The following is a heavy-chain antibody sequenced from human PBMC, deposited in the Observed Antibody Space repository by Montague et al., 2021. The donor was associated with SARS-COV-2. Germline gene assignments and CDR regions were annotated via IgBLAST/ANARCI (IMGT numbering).Heavy chain of an antibody. CDR2: IYYTENT. D-gene: IGHD3-22*01. J-gene: IGHJ3*01. V-gene: IGHV4-39*02. CDR1: SGSITNNIDY. CDR3: ARLKRYFDSSGSPSAFDX. Sequence: SETLSLTCTVPSGSITNNIDYWAWSRQPPGKGLEWIGSIYYTENTYYNRSLKSRVTISVVTSKNHFTLKLSSVTAAETAVYYCARLKRYFDSSGSPSAFDXWGHGTTVTVSS.